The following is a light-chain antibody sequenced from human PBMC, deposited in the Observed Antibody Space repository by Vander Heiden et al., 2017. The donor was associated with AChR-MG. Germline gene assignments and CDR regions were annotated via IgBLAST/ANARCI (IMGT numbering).Light chain of an antibody. J-gene: IGLJ3*02. CDR1: SGHRSSI. CDR3: ETWDSNTRV. CDR2: LEGSGSY. Sequence: QPVLTQSSSASASLGSSVKLTCTLSSGHRSSIIAWHQQQSGKAPRYLMKLEGSGSYNKGSGVPDRFSGSSSGADRYLTISNLQSEDEADYYCETWDSNTRVFGGGTKLTV. V-gene: IGLV4-60*03.